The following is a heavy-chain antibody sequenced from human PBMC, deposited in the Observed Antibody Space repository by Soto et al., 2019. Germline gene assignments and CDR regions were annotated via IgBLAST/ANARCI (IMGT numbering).Heavy chain of an antibody. J-gene: IGHJ4*02. V-gene: IGHV4-31*03. CDR3: ARDSVRFIGVAR. CDR2: IYYSGST. CDR1: GGPLRRGGFY. D-gene: IGHD3-3*01. Sequence: PSPPRHFSGGPLRRGGFYLGWVPQHPGKGLEWIGYIYYSGSTYYNPSLESRVTISVDTSKNQFSLKLSSVTAADTAVYYCARDSVRFIGVARWGQGTLVTVSS.